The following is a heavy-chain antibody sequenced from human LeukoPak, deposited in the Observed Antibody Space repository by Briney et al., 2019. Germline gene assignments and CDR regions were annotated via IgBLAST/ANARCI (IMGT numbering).Heavy chain of an antibody. D-gene: IGHD2-2*01. CDR1: GFTFSSYW. J-gene: IGHJ3*02. CDR3: ARHDWGYCSSTSCFDLDAFDI. V-gene: IGHV3-7*01. Sequence: PGGSLRLSCAASGFTFSSYWMSWVRQAPGKGLEWVANIKQDGSEKYYVDSVKGRFTISGDNAKNSLYLQINSLRAEDTAVYYCARHDWGYCSSTSCFDLDAFDIWGQGTMVTVSS. CDR2: IKQDGSEK.